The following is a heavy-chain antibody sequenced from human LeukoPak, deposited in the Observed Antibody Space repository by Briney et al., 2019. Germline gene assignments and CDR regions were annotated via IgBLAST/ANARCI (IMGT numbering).Heavy chain of an antibody. Sequence: SETLSLTCTVSGGSISTYYWSWIRQPPGRGLEWIAYIYYSGSTNYNPSLKSRATISVDTSKNQFSLKLNSVTAADTAVYYCARTYCSGGTCYDAFGIWGQGTMVTVSS. CDR2: IYYSGST. D-gene: IGHD2-15*01. CDR3: ARTYCSGGTCYDAFGI. J-gene: IGHJ3*02. CDR1: GGSISTYY. V-gene: IGHV4-59*01.